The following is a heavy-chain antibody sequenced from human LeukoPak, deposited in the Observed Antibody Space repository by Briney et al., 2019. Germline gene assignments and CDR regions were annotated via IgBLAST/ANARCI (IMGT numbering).Heavy chain of an antibody. J-gene: IGHJ4*02. Sequence: ASVKVSCKASGYTFTGYYMHWVRQAPGQGLEWMGWINPNSGGTNYAQKFQGRVTMTRDTSISTAYMELSRLRSDDTAVYYCARSGGSRSLYFDYWGQGTLVTVSS. CDR2: INPNSGGT. CDR1: GYTFTGYY. CDR3: ARSGGSRSLYFDY. V-gene: IGHV1-2*02. D-gene: IGHD3-10*01.